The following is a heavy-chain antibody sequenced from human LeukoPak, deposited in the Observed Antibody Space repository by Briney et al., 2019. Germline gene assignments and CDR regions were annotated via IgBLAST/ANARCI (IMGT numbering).Heavy chain of an antibody. D-gene: IGHD2-2*01. CDR3: AKKGDCSSTSCYIDF. J-gene: IGHJ4*02. Sequence: PGGSLRLSCVASGFTFSTYAMNWVRQAPGKRPEWVSSVIYNGINTYYADSVKGRFTISRDNSKNTLYLQMNNLRAEDTAIYYCAKKGDCSSTSCYIDFWGQGTLVTVSS. CDR2: VIYNGINT. CDR1: GFTFSTYA. V-gene: IGHV3-23*01.